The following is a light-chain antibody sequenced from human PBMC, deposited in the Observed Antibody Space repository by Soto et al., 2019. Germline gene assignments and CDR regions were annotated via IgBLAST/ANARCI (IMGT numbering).Light chain of an antibody. CDR3: QEYNSYSGT. Sequence: DIQMTQSTSPLSASMLYIVIITCRASQNISNYLNWYQQKPGKAPKLLIYAASSLQSGVPSRFGGSGSGTEFTLSISSLQPDDFAIYYCQEYNSYSGTFGPGTKVDIK. CDR1: QNISNY. V-gene: IGKV1-39*01. J-gene: IGKJ1*01. CDR2: AAS.